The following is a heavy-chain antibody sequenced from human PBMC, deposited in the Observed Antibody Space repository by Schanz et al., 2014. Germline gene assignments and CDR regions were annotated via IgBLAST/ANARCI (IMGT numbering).Heavy chain of an antibody. J-gene: IGHJ3*02. CDR3: ARDRWDWNNAFDI. Sequence: EVQLVESGGGLVQPGGSLRLSCVASGFTFSTYAMHWVRQAPGKGLEYVSAITSSGGNTYYANSVKDRFTISRDNSKNTLYLQMNSLRAEDTAVYYCARDRWDWNNAFDIWGQGTMVTVSS. D-gene: IGHD1-1*01. CDR2: ITSSGGNT. V-gene: IGHV3-64*01. CDR1: GFTFSTYA.